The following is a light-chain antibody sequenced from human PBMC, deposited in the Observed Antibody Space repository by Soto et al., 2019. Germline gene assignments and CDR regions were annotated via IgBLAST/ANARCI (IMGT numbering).Light chain of an antibody. V-gene: IGKV3-20*01. CDR1: QSVSSSY. CDR2: GAS. CDR3: QQYGISPTT. Sequence: EIVLTQSPGTLSLSPGERATLSCRASQSVSSSYLAWYQQKPGQAPRLLIYGASSRATGIPDRFSGSGSGTDFTLTISSLEPDDFAVYYCQQYGISPTTFGKWTNVEIK. J-gene: IGKJ1*01.